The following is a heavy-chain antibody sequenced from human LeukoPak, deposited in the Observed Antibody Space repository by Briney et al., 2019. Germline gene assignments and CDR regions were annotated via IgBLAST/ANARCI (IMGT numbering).Heavy chain of an antibody. CDR3: ARDGYSFGHDFDY. Sequence: TGGSLRLSCAASGFTFSSYWMHWVRHTPGKGLVWASRIKGDGSSTSYADSVKGRFTISRDNAKNTLYLQMNSLRAEDTAVYYCARDGYSFGHDFDYWGQGTLVTVSS. J-gene: IGHJ4*02. D-gene: IGHD5-18*01. CDR2: IKGDGSST. CDR1: GFTFSSYW. V-gene: IGHV3-74*01.